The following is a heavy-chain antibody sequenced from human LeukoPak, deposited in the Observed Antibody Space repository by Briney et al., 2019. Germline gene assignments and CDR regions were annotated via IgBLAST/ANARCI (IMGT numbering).Heavy chain of an antibody. D-gene: IGHD6-19*01. CDR3: ARDQIRLAVADPGAFDI. CDR1: GYTFTSYG. V-gene: IGHV1-18*01. J-gene: IGHJ3*02. CDR2: ISAYNGNT. Sequence: GASVKVSCKASGYTFTSYGISWVRQAPGQGLEWMGWISAYNGNTNYAQKLQGRVTMTTDTSTSTAYMELRSLRSDDTAVYYCARDQIRLAVADPGAFDIWGQGTMVTVSS.